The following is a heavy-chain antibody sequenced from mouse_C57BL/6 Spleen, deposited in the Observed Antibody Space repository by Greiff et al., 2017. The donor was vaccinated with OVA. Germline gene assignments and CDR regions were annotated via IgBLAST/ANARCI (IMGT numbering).Heavy chain of an antibody. CDR1: GYTFTTYP. CDR3: ARRGGSSYWFAY. V-gene: IGHV1-47*01. CDR2: FHPYNDDT. D-gene: IGHD1-1*01. J-gene: IGHJ3*01. Sequence: VQGVESGAELVKPGASVKMSCKASGYTFTTYPIEWMKQNHGKSLEWIGNFHPYNDDTKYNEKFKGKATLTVEKSSSTVYLELSRLTSDDSAVYYCARRGGSSYWFAYWGQGTLVTVSA.